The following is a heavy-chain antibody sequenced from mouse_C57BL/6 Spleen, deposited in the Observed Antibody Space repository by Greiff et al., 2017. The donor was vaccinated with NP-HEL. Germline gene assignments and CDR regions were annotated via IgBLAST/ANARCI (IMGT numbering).Heavy chain of an antibody. J-gene: IGHJ3*01. CDR3: TPFYYGNYWFAY. D-gene: IGHD2-1*01. V-gene: IGHV14-4*01. CDR2: IDPENGDT. CDR1: GFNIKDDY. Sequence: VQLQQSGAELVRPGASVKLSCTASGFNIKDDYMHWVKQRPEQGLEWIGWIDPENGDTEYASKFQGKATITADTSSNTAYLQRSSLTSEDTAVYYCTPFYYGNYWFAYWGQGTLVTVSA.